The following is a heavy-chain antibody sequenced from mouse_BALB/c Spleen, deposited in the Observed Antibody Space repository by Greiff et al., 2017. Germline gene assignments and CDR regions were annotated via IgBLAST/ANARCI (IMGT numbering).Heavy chain of an antibody. J-gene: IGHJ2*01. CDR1: GFNIKDYY. V-gene: IGHV14-1*02. CDR3: DRDSGTPYYFDY. CDR2: IDPEHGNT. Sequence: VQLKQSGAELVRPGALVKLSCKASGFNIKDYYMHWVKQRPEQGLEWIGWIDPEHGNTLYDPKFQGKASITADTSSTTAYLQLRSLTSEDTAVYYCDRDSGTPYYFDYWGQGTTRTVSS. D-gene: IGHD3-3*01.